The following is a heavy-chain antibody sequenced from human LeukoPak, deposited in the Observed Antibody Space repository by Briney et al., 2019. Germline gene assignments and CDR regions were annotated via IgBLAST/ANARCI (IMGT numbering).Heavy chain of an antibody. CDR2: IYPGDSDT. D-gene: IGHD2-15*01. CDR3: ARRIFRTWRAFDI. Sequence: GESLKISCKGSGYSFTSYWIGWVRQMPGKGLGWMGIIYPGDSDTKYSPSFQGQVTISADKSISTAYLQWSSLKASDTAMYYCARRIFRTWRAFDIWGQGTMVTVSS. V-gene: IGHV5-51*01. CDR1: GYSFTSYW. J-gene: IGHJ3*02.